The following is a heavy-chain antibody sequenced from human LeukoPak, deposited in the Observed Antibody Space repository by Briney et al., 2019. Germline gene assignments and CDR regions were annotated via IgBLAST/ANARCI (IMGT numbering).Heavy chain of an antibody. D-gene: IGHD2-2*01. Sequence: PSQTLSLTCTVSGGPISSGGYYWSWIRQHPGKGLEWIGYIYYSGSTYYNPSLKSRVTISVDTSKNQFSLKLSSVTAADTAVYYCARVPIVVVPAAIGVVYYYYGMDVWGKGTTVTVSS. V-gene: IGHV4-31*03. J-gene: IGHJ6*04. CDR3: ARVPIVVVPAAIGVVYYYYGMDV. CDR2: IYYSGST. CDR1: GGPISSGGYY.